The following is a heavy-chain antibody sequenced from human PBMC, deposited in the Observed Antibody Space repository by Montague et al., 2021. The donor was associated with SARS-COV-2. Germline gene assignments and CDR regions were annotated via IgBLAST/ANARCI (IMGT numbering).Heavy chain of an antibody. J-gene: IGHJ4*02. Sequence: PPLVKPTPTLTLTCTFSGFSLSTSGMCVSWIRQPPGKALEWLARIDWDDDKYYSTSLKTRLTIPKDTSKNQVVLTMTNMDPVDTATYYCAREIAAAPDYWGQGTLVTVSS. V-gene: IGHV2-70*11. CDR2: IDWDDDK. D-gene: IGHD6-13*01. CDR3: AREIAAAPDY. CDR1: GFSLSTSGMC.